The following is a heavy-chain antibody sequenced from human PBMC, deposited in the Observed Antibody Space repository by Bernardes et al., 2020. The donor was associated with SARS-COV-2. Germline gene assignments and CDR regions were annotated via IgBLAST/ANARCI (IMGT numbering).Heavy chain of an antibody. V-gene: IGHV3-23*01. CDR1: GFTFSSFA. CDR2: IICSGSDT. D-gene: IGHD3-10*01. Sequence: GGSLRLFCVGSGFTFSSFAITWVRQAPGKGLEWVSTIICSGSDTNSADSVKGRFTISRDNSKNTVHLQMNSLRVDDTALYFCARTLSGSTDFDFWGQGTQVTVSS. CDR3: ARTLSGSTDFDF. J-gene: IGHJ4*02.